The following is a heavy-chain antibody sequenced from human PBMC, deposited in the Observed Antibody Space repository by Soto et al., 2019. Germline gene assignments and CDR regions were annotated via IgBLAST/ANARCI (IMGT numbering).Heavy chain of an antibody. CDR2: INAGSGNT. CDR1: GYTFSAYT. V-gene: IGHV1-3*01. D-gene: IGHD3-3*02. CDR3: ARDTETLGPRANDALDI. Sequence: QAQLVQSGAEMKKPGASVKVSCKATGYTFSAYTMNWVRQAPGQSLEWMGWINAGSGNTKYSQNCQGGVSITRDTSASTVYMELTGLTSEDTAVYYCARDTETLGPRANDALDIWGQGTMVTVSS. J-gene: IGHJ3*02.